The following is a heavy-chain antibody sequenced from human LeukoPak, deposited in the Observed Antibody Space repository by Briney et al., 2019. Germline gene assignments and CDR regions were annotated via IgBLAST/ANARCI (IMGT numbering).Heavy chain of an antibody. CDR3: ARDYGDYEVGTGFDP. J-gene: IGHJ5*02. V-gene: IGHV1-2*02. CDR1: GYTFTCYY. Sequence: GASVKDSCQASGYTFTCYYMHWVRPAPGQGLEWMGWINPNSGGTNYAQKFQGRVTMTRDTSISTAYMELSRLRSDDTAVYYCARDYGDYEVGTGFDPWGQGTLVTVSS. D-gene: IGHD4-17*01. CDR2: INPNSGGT.